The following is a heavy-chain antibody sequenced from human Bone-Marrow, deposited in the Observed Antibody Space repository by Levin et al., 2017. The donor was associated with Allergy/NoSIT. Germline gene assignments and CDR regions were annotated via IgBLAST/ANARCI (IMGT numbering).Heavy chain of an antibody. CDR3: VCYHWGHYFEY. D-gene: IGHD3-16*01. J-gene: IGHJ4*02. Sequence: SPTLSLTCTVSRGSVRSGDYYWSWIRQSPGKGLEWLGFIYYSGSTNYNPSHNSRVAISVDTSKNQFSLKVASATAADTAVYYCVCYHWGHYFEYWGQGTLVTVSS. CDR1: RGSVRSGDYY. CDR2: IYYSGST. V-gene: IGHV4-61*08.